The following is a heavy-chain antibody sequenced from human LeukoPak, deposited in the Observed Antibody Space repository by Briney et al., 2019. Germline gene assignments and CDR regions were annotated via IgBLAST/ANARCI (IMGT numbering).Heavy chain of an antibody. CDR2: MASKINGRTI. Sequence: GGSLRLSCISSGFTFGDYALSWFRQAPGKGLEWLGFMASKINGRTIEYAASVKGRFTISRDNSKNTLYLQMNSLRAEDTAVYYCARTAVAKDAFDIWGQGTMVTVSS. CDR1: GFTFGDYA. CDR3: ARTAVAKDAFDI. D-gene: IGHD6-19*01. V-gene: IGHV3-49*03. J-gene: IGHJ3*02.